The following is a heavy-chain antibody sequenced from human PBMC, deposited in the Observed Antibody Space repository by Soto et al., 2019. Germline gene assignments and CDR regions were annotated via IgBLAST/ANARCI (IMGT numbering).Heavy chain of an antibody. J-gene: IGHJ5*01. CDR2: ITATFGIA. CDR3: GSSETAMSQSDS. D-gene: IGHD5-18*01. Sequence: QVQMVQSGAEVKKPGSSVKVSCKASGGTFSSYTITWVRQAPGQGLEWMGRITATFGIANYAQKFQGRVTISADKSTSTAYMELSSLTSEDTAVYYCGSSETAMSQSDSWGQGTLVTVSP. V-gene: IGHV1-69*02. CDR1: GGTFSSYT.